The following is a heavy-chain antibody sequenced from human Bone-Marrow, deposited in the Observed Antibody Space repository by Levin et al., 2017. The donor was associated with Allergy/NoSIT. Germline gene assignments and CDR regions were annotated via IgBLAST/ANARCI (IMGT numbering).Heavy chain of an antibody. J-gene: IGHJ4*02. D-gene: IGHD3-10*01. Sequence: SETLSLTCTVSGGSISSGDDYCSWIRQPPGKGLEWIGYIYYSGSTYYNPSLKSRVTISVDTSKNQFSLRLSFVTATDTAVYYCATGSGSYKIYFAYWGQGTLVTVSS. CDR2: IYYSGST. V-gene: IGHV4-30-4*01. CDR1: GGSISSGDDY. CDR3: ATGSGSYKIYFAY.